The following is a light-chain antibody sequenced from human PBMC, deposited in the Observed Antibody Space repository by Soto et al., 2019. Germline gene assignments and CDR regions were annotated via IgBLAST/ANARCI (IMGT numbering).Light chain of an antibody. CDR2: LGS. V-gene: IGKV2-28*01. CDR1: RSLLHSNGYNC. CDR3: MQALQTPIT. J-gene: IGKJ5*01. Sequence: DIVMTQSPLSLPVTPGEPACISCRSSRSLLHSNGYNCLDWYLQKPGQSPQILIYLGSNPASGVPDRFSGSGSGTDFTLKISRVEAEDVGVYYCMQALQTPITFGQGTRLEIK.